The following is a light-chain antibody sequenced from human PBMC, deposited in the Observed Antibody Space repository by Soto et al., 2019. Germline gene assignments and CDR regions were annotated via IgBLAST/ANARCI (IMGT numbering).Light chain of an antibody. CDR1: RSNIGSNN. V-gene: IGLV1-44*01. CDR2: SND. Sequence: QAVLTQPPSASGTPGHRVTISCSGSRSNIGSNNVYWYQQLPGTAPKLLIYSNDKRPSGVPDRFSGSESGTSASLAITGLQSEDEADYYCAAWDDSLNGVYVFGPGTKLPVL. CDR3: AAWDDSLNGVYV. J-gene: IGLJ1*01.